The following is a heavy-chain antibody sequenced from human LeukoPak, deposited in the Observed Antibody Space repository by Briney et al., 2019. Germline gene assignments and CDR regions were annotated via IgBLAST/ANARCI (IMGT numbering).Heavy chain of an antibody. V-gene: IGHV3-23*01. J-gene: IGHJ4*02. CDR2: TSGSGGST. CDR3: AKDPWGFGAFDY. Sequence: SGGSLRLSCVVSGFTFSTSAMNWVRQAPGKGLEWVSATSGSGGSTYYADSVKGRFTISRDNSKNTLYMQMNSLRAEDTAVYYCAKDPWGFGAFDYWGQGTLVTVSS. D-gene: IGHD3-10*01. CDR1: GFTFSTSA.